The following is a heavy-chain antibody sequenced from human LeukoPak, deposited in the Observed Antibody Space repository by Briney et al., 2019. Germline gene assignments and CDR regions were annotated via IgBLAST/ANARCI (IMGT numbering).Heavy chain of an antibody. J-gene: IGHJ3*02. CDR2: ISSSSDVT. Sequence: GGSLRLSCAASGFTFSNYHLNWVRQAPGKGLEWVSFISSSSDVTYYADSVKGRFTVSRDNAQNSLYLQMNSLRAEDTAVYYCARGLGKGAFDIWGQGTMVTVSS. CDR3: ARGLGKGAFDI. CDR1: GFTFSNYH. D-gene: IGHD1-26*01. V-gene: IGHV3-48*01.